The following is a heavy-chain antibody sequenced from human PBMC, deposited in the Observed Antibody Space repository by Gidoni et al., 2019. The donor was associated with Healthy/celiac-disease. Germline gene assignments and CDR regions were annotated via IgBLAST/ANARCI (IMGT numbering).Heavy chain of an antibody. J-gene: IGHJ4*02. CDR2: IYYSGST. CDR3: ARGLGYYDFWSGYGGFDY. CDR1: GGSISSSSYS. D-gene: IGHD3-3*01. Sequence: QLQLQESGPGLVKPSETLSLTCTVSGGSISSSSYSWGWIRQPPGKGLEWIGSIYYSGSTYYNPSLKSRVTISVDTSKNQFSLKLSSVTAADTAVYYCARGLGYYDFWSGYGGFDYWGQGTLVTVSS. V-gene: IGHV4-39*01.